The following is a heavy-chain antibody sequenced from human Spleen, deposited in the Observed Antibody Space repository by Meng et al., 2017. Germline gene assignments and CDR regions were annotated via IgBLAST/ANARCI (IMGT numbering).Heavy chain of an antibody. J-gene: IGHJ2*01. Sequence: PREAGRGRLKPSETLFPTCNFSGGSISDYYWICIRQPPGKGLEWIGEINHSGSTNYNPSLESRATISVDTSQNNLSLKLSSVTAADTSVYYCARGYYDSSGYYHYWYFDLWGRGTLVTVSS. CDR2: INHSGST. CDR1: GGSISDYY. V-gene: IGHV4-34*01. D-gene: IGHD3-22*01. CDR3: ARGYYDSSGYYHYWYFDL.